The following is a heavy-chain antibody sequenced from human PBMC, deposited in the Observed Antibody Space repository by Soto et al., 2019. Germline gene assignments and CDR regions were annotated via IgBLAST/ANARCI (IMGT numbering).Heavy chain of an antibody. J-gene: IGHJ4*02. CDR3: ARATVEMATIGSFDY. D-gene: IGHD5-12*01. V-gene: IGHV4-31*03. CDR1: GGSISSGGYY. Sequence: PSETLSLTCTVSGGSISSGGYYWSWIRQHPGKGLEWIGYIYYSGSTYYNPSLKSRVTISVDTSKNQFSLKLSSVTAADTAVYYCARATVEMATIGSFDYWGQGTLVTVSS. CDR2: IYYSGST.